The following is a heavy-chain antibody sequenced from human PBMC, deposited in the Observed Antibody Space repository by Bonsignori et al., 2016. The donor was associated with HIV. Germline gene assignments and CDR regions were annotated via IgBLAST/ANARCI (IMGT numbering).Heavy chain of an antibody. D-gene: IGHD2-8*01. CDR2: IYYSGST. V-gene: IGHV4-59*01. Sequence: SETLSLTCTVSGASISRFYWSWIRQPPGKGLEWIGYIYYSGSTNYNPSLKSRVTISVDTSKNQFSLKLSSVTAADTAVYYCARERGLMSPLYYMDVWGKGTTVTVSS. CDR3: ARERGLMSPLYYMDV. J-gene: IGHJ6*03. CDR1: GASISRFY.